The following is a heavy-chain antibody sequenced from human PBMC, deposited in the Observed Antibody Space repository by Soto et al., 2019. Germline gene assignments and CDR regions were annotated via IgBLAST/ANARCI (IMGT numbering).Heavy chain of an antibody. CDR1: GFTFNSYA. V-gene: IGHV3-23*01. CDR3: AKDQQQLVRPAYFQH. D-gene: IGHD6-13*01. J-gene: IGHJ1*01. Sequence: WGCLRLSCASSGFTFNSYAMSWVRQAPGKGLEWVSAISGSGGSTYYADSVKGRFTISRDNSKNTLYLQMNSLRAEDTAVYYCAKDQQQLVRPAYFQHWGQGTLVTVSS. CDR2: ISGSGGST.